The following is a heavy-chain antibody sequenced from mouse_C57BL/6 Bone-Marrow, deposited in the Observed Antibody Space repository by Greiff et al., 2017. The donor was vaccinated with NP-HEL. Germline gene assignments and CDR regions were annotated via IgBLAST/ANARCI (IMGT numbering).Heavy chain of an antibody. J-gene: IGHJ2*01. D-gene: IGHD4-1*01. V-gene: IGHV5-4*01. CDR2: ISDGGSYT. Sequence: EVQVVESGGGLVKPGGSLKLSCAASGFTFSSYAMSWVRQTPEKRLEWVATISDGGSYTYYPDNVQGRFTISRDNAKNNLYLQMSHLKSEDTAMYYCARVWDKSYFDYWGQGTTLTVSS. CDR3: ARVWDKSYFDY. CDR1: GFTFSSYA.